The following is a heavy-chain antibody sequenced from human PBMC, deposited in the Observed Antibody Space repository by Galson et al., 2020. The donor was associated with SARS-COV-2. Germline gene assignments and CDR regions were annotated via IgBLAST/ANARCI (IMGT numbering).Heavy chain of an antibody. J-gene: IGHJ4*02. D-gene: IGHD6-19*01. CDR1: GGSISSSNW. CDR2: IYHSGST. CDR3: ARGGGSGWYGEKAADYFDY. V-gene: IGHV4-4*02. Sequence: ASETLSLTCAVSGGSISSSNWWSWVRQPPGKGLEWIGEIYHSGSTNYNPSLKSRVTISVDKSKNQFSLKLSSVTAADTAVYYCARGGGSGWYGEKAADYFDYWGQGTLVTVSS.